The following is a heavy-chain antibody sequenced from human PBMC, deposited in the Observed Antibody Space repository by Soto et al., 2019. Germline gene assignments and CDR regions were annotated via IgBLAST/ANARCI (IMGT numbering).Heavy chain of an antibody. CDR1: GFTFNNYW. Sequence: EVQLVESGGGLVQTGGSLRLSCAASGFTFNNYWMHWVRQAPGKVLVWVSRINGDGRITNYADSVKGRFTISRDNDQNTLYLQMNSLRAEDTAVYYCARGLYNKYGNDYWGQGTLVTVSS. D-gene: IGHD1-20*01. CDR2: INGDGRIT. CDR3: ARGLYNKYGNDY. J-gene: IGHJ4*02. V-gene: IGHV3-74*01.